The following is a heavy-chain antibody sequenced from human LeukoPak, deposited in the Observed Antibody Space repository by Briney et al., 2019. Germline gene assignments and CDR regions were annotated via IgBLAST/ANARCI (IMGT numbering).Heavy chain of an antibody. D-gene: IGHD1-26*01. J-gene: IGHJ4*02. Sequence: PSGTLSLTCGVSGGSISGTNWRSWVRHPPGQGLEWIGEISLAGQTNYNPSLNGQVTMSLDKSTNQLSLNLTSVTAADSATYYCSRESGAFCPFGYWGQGTLVIVSS. CDR1: GGSISGTNW. CDR2: ISLAGQT. V-gene: IGHV4-4*02. CDR3: SRESGAFCPFGY.